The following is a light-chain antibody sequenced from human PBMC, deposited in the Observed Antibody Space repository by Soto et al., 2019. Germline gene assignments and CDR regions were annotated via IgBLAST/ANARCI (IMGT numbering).Light chain of an antibody. J-gene: IGKJ1*01. CDR3: QKYITAPQT. CDR2: DAS. Sequence: DIQMTQSPSSLSASVGDRVTITCRASQGIIDYVAWYQQKPGRAPKLLIYDASTLSSGVPSRFSGRGSGTDFTLTISSLQPEDVATYYCQKYITAPQTFGPGTKVEIK. V-gene: IGKV1-27*01. CDR1: QGIIDY.